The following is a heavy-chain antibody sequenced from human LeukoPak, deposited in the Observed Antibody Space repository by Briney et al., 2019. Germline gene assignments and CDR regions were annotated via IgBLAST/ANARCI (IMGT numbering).Heavy chain of an antibody. J-gene: IGHJ4*02. CDR3: AREGEDTEGGIIGY. Sequence: ASVKVSCKASGYTFTSYGISWVRQAPGQGLEWMGWISAYNGNTNYAQKLQGRVTMTTDTSTSTAYMELRSLRSDDTAVYYWAREGEDTEGGIIGYWGQGTLVTVSS. CDR2: ISAYNGNT. D-gene: IGHD1-26*01. CDR1: GYTFTSYG. V-gene: IGHV1-18*01.